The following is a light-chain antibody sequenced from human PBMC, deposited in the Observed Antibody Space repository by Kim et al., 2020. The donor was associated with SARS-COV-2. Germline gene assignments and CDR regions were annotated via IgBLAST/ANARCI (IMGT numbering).Light chain of an antibody. V-gene: IGLV2-14*01. CDR3: SSHTTSSTYV. Sequence: QPALTQPASVSGSPGQSISISCTGTSNDVARYDYVSWYQQHPGEVPKLLIYDVHERPSGVSNRFSGSKSGYTAFLIISGLHPEDEADYYCSSHTTSSTYVFGTGTKVTVL. CDR1: SNDVARYDY. CDR2: DVH. J-gene: IGLJ1*01.